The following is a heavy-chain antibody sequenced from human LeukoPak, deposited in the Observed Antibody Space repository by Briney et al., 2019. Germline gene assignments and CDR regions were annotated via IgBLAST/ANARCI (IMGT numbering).Heavy chain of an antibody. D-gene: IGHD3-10*01. V-gene: IGHV3-21*01. CDR2: ISSSSSYI. Sequence: GGSLRLSCAASGFSFSIYSMNWVRQAPGKGLEWVSSISSSSSYIYYADPVKGRFTISIDNAKNSLYLQMDSLRAEDTAVCYCARAYYGSGTSHFDSWGQGTLVTVSS. CDR3: ARAYYGSGTSHFDS. J-gene: IGHJ4*02. CDR1: GFSFSIYS.